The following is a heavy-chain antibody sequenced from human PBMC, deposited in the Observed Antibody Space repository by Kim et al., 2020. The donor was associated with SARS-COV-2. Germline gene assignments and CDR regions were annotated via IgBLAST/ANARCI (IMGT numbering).Heavy chain of an antibody. D-gene: IGHD3-3*01. V-gene: IGHV3-23*01. CDR3: AKDPYYDFWSGYFFDY. CDR2: ISGSGGST. CDR1: GFTFSSYA. Sequence: GGSLRLSCAASGFTFSSYAMSWVRQAPGKGLEWVSAISGSGGSTYYADSVKGRFTISRDNSKNTLYLQMNSLRAEDTAVYYCAKDPYYDFWSGYFFDYWGQEPWSPSPQ. J-gene: IGHJ4*01.